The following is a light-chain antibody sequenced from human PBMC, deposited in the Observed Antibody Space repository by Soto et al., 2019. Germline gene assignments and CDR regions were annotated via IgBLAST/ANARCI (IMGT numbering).Light chain of an antibody. V-gene: IGKV1-12*01. CDR2: AGF. CDR1: QAINNW. J-gene: IGKJ4*01. Sequence: DIQMTQSPSSVSASVGDTVTITCRASQAINNWLAWYQQKPGKAPNLLIYAGFTLQSEVPSRFSGRGSGSYFTLTIHSLQPDDFATYYCQQANSFPLTFGGGTKVEFK. CDR3: QQANSFPLT.